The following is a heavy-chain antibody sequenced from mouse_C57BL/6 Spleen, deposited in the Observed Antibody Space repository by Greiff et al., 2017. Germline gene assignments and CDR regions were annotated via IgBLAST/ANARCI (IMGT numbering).Heavy chain of an antibody. CDR3: ARSTYGSRGDWYCDV. CDR2: IRNKANGYTT. CDR1: GFTFTDYY. Sequence: EVKLMESGGGLVQPGGSLSLSCAASGFTFTDYYMSWVRQPPGKALEWLGFIRNKANGYTTEYSASVKGRFTISSDNSQSILSLQMNALRAEDSATYYCARSTYGSRGDWYCDVWGTGTTVTVSS. D-gene: IGHD1-1*01. V-gene: IGHV7-3*01. J-gene: IGHJ1*03.